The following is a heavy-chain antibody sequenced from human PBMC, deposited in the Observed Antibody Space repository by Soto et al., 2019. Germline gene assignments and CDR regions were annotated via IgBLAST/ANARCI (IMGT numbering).Heavy chain of an antibody. Sequence: PGGSLRLSCAASGFTFSSYAMSWVRQAPGKGLEWVSAISGSGGSTYYADSVKGRFTISRDNAKNSLYLQMNSLRAEDTAVYYCARVNNRSGYLVYYYGMDVWGQGTTVTVSS. D-gene: IGHD3-3*01. J-gene: IGHJ6*02. CDR2: ISGSGGST. CDR1: GFTFSSYA. CDR3: ARVNNRSGYLVYYYGMDV. V-gene: IGHV3-23*01.